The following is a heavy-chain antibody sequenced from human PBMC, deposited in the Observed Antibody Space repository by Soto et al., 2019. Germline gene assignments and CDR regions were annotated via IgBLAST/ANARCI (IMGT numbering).Heavy chain of an antibody. V-gene: IGHV4-34*01. CDR3: ARPGIAAAEGWFDP. J-gene: IGHJ5*02. D-gene: IGHD6-13*01. CDR1: GGSFSGYY. Sequence: QVQLQQWGAGLLKPSETLSLTCAVYGGSFSGYYWSWIRQPPGKGLEWIGEINHSGSTNYNPSLKSRVTISVDTSKNQFSLKLRSVTAADTAVYYCARPGIAAAEGWFDPWGQGTLVTVSS. CDR2: INHSGST.